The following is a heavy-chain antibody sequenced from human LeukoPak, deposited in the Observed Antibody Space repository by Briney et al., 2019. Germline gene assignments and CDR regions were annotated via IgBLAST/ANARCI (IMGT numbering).Heavy chain of an antibody. D-gene: IGHD6-19*01. CDR3: TTEEIAVAGTPDY. J-gene: IGHJ4*02. CDR2: IKSKTDGGTT. Sequence: GGSLRLSCAASGFTFSNAWMSWVRQAPGKGLEWVGRIKSKTDGGTTDYAAPVKGRFTISRDDSKNTLYLQMNSLKTEGTAVYYCTTEEIAVAGTPDYWGQGTLVTVSS. V-gene: IGHV3-15*01. CDR1: GFTFSNAW.